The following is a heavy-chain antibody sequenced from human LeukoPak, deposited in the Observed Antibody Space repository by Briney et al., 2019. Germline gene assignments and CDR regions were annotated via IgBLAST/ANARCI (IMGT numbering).Heavy chain of an antibody. CDR1: GGPISSHY. J-gene: IGHJ4*02. CDR2: IYYSGST. D-gene: IGHD5-12*01. CDR3: ARLRKNIVATILDY. V-gene: IGHV4-59*11. Sequence: SETLSLTCTVSGGPISSHYWSWLRQPQGKGLEWIGYIYYSGSTNYNPSLKSRVTISVDTSKNQFSLKLSSVTAADTAVYYCARLRKNIVATILDYWGQGTLVTVSS.